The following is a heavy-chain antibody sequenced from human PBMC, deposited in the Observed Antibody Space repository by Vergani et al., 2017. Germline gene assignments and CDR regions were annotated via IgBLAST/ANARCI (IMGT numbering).Heavy chain of an antibody. CDR1: GFTFDDYA. CDR2: ISWNSGSI. CDR3: AKDAHQYYSSGYLDY. V-gene: IGHV3-9*01. Sequence: EVQLVESGGGLVQPGRSLRLSCAASGFTFDDYAMHWVRQAPGKGLEWVSGISWNSGSIGYADSVKGRFTISRDNAKNSLYLQMNSLRAEDTALYYCAKDAHQYYSSGYLDYWGQGTLVTVSS. D-gene: IGHD3-22*01. J-gene: IGHJ4*02.